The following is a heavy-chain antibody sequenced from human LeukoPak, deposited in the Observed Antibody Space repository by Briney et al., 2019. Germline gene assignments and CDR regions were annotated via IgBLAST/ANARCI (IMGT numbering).Heavy chain of an antibody. CDR1: GFTFSGYE. CDR3: ARSGIIGTYYFDF. Sequence: GGSLTLSCAASGFTFSGYEMNWVRQAPGKGLEWVSYIGSSGNTMYYADSVKGRFTISRDNAKNSLYLQMTSLRAEDAAVYYCARSGIIGTYYFDFWGQGTLVTVSS. V-gene: IGHV3-48*03. D-gene: IGHD3-16*01. J-gene: IGHJ4*02. CDR2: IGSSGNTM.